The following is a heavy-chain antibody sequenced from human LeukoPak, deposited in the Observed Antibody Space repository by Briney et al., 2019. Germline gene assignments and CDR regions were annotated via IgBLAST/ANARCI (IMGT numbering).Heavy chain of an antibody. CDR2: IYPGDSDT. CDR1: GYSFTSYW. V-gene: IGHV5-51*01. CDR3: ARQLAAAGFDY. Sequence: GESLQISCKGSGYSFTSYWIGWVRQLPGKGLEWMGIIYPGDSDTRYSPSFQGQVTISADKSISTAYLQWSSLKASDTAMYYCARQLAAAGFDYWGQGTLVTVSS. J-gene: IGHJ4*02. D-gene: IGHD6-13*01.